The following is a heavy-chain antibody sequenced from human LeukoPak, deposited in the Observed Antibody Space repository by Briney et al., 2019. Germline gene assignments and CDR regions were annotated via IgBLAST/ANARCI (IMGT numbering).Heavy chain of an antibody. CDR1: GGTFSSYA. D-gene: IGHD1-26*01. CDR3: ARGVHNEYSWSYYVY. CDR2: IIPIFGTA. J-gene: IGHJ4*02. Sequence: SVTVSCKASGGTFSSYAISWVRQAPGQGLEWMGGIIPIFGTANYAQKFQGRVTITADKSTSTAYMELSSLRSEDTAVYYCARGVHNEYSWSYYVYWGQGTLVTVSS. V-gene: IGHV1-69*06.